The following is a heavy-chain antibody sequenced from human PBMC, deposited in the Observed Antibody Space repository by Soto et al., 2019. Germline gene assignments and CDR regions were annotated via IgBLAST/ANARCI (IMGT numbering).Heavy chain of an antibody. CDR2: INHSGST. Sequence: SETLSLTCAVYGGSFSGYYWSWIRQPPGKGLEWIGEINHSGSTNYNPSLKSRVTISVDTSKNQFSLKLSSVTAADTAVYYCARGRGPAAISRYYYYYYMDVWGKGTTVTVSS. CDR1: GGSFSGYY. D-gene: IGHD2-2*01. CDR3: ARGRGPAAISRYYYYYYMDV. V-gene: IGHV4-34*01. J-gene: IGHJ6*03.